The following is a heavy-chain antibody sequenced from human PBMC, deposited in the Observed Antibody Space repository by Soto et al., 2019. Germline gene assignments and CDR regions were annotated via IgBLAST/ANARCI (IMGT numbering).Heavy chain of an antibody. CDR1: GYTFTSYY. CDR3: AREADIVVVVADLPYHYYGMDV. Sequence: ASVKVSCKASGYTFTSYYMHWVRQAPGQGLEWMGIINPSGGSTSYAQKFQGRVTMTRDTSTSTVYMELSSLRSEDTAVYYCAREADIVVVVADLPYHYYGMDVWGQGTTVTVSS. D-gene: IGHD2-15*01. CDR2: INPSGGST. V-gene: IGHV1-46*01. J-gene: IGHJ6*02.